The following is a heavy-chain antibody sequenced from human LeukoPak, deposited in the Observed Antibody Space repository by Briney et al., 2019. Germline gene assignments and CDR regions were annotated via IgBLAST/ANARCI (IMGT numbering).Heavy chain of an antibody. J-gene: IGHJ4*02. CDR2: IKHDGSEK. V-gene: IGHV3-7*01. CDR1: GFTFSSYS. D-gene: IGHD3-16*01. CDR3: ARADRLGAALLASFDY. Sequence: PGGSLRLSCAASGFTFSSYSMNWVRQAPGKGLEWVANIKHDGSEKYYVDSVKGRFTISRDNAKNSLYLQMNSLRAEDTAVYYCARADRLGAALLASFDYWGQGTLVTVSS.